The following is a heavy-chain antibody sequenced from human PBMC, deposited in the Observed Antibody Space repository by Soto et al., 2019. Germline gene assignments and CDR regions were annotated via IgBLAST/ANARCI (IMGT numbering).Heavy chain of an antibody. D-gene: IGHD5-18*01. V-gene: IGHV3-11*01. CDR3: ARAAVDTAMGTSYYYYYYMDV. Sequence: GGSLRLSCAASGFTFSDYYMSWICQAPGKGLEWVSYISSSGSTIYYADSVKGRFTISRDNAKNSLYLQMNSLRAEDTAVYYCARAAVDTAMGTSYYYYYYMDVWGKGTTVTVSS. J-gene: IGHJ6*03. CDR1: GFTFSDYY. CDR2: ISSSGSTI.